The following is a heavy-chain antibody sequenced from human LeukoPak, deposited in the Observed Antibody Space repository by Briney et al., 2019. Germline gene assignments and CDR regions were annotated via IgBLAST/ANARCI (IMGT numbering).Heavy chain of an antibody. D-gene: IGHD3-22*01. CDR1: GYSISGGFY. V-gene: IGHV4-38-2*02. J-gene: IGHJ3*01. Sequence: SETLFLTCTVSGYSISGGFYWGWIRRSPEKGLEWISTIFHSGSTYYNPSLKSRVTLSVDTSKNQFSLKLNSVSAADTAVYYCARMGVSYYYDSTTYYPIAFDVWGQGTMVTVSS. CDR2: IFHSGST. CDR3: ARMGVSYYYDSTTYYPIAFDV.